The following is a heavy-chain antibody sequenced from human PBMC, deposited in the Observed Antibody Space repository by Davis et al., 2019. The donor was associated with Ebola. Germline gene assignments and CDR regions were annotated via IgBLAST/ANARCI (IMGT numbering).Heavy chain of an antibody. Sequence: PGGSLRLSCAASGFSFSTYGMHWIRQAPGKGLEWVAAISYDGINKYYADFVKGRFTISRDNSKNTLHLQMNSLRTEDTAVYYCAGRYYYDNSAFYPFHYWGQGTLVTVSS. J-gene: IGHJ4*02. D-gene: IGHD3-22*01. V-gene: IGHV3-30-3*01. CDR2: ISYDGINK. CDR3: AGRYYYDNSAFYPFHY. CDR1: GFSFSTYG.